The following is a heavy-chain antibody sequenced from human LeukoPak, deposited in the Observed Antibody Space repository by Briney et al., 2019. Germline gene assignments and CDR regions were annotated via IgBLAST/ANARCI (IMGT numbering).Heavy chain of an antibody. V-gene: IGHV4-39*07. D-gene: IGHD5-18*01. CDR3: ARDTAIGDPNAFDI. CDR1: GGSISSGSYY. J-gene: IGHJ3*02. Sequence: PSETLSLTCTVSGGSISSGSYYWSWIRQPAGKGLEWIGSIYYSGYTYYNPSVESRVTISVDTSKNQFSLKLSSVTAADTAVYYCARDTAIGDPNAFDIWGQGTMVTVSS. CDR2: IYYSGYT.